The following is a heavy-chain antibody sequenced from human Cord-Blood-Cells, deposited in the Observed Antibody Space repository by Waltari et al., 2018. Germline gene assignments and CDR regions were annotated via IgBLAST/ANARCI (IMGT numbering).Heavy chain of an antibody. V-gene: IGHV3-30*04. Sequence: QVQLVESGGGVVQPGRSLRLSCAASGFTFSSYAMHWVRQAAGKGLGWVAVISYDGSNKSSADSVKGRFTISRDNSKTTLYLQMNSLRAEDTAVYYCASGKGYRAGWGQGTLVTVSS. CDR1: GFTFSSYA. CDR3: ASGKGYRAG. J-gene: IGHJ4*02. D-gene: IGHD2-2*02. CDR2: ISYDGSNK.